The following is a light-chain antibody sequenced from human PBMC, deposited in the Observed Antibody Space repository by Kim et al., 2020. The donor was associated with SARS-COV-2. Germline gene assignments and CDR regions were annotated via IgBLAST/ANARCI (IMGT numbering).Light chain of an antibody. CDR3: TSYTSSNDWV. CDR2: GVS. CDR1: ISDVDGYNY. V-gene: IGLV2-14*04. Sequence: LPIAIACTGTISDVDGYNYVSLYQQHPRDAPKLMIYGVSTRPSGISNRCSGSKSGNTASLTISGLQAEDEADYYCTSYTSSNDWVFGGGTQLTVL. J-gene: IGLJ3*02.